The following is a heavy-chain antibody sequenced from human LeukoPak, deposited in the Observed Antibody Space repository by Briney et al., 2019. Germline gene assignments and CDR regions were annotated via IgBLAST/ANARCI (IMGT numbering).Heavy chain of an antibody. CDR1: GFTFSNYS. V-gene: IGHV3-48*01. CDR3: ARAPYGERGGSDY. D-gene: IGHD4-17*01. Sequence: GSPRLSCAASGFTFSNYSMKWGRQAPGEGAEWVSYISTTTSAIYYADSVKGRFTVSRDYAKSSLYLQMNSLRADDTAVYYCARAPYGERGGSDYWGQGTLVTVSS. CDR2: ISTTTSAI. J-gene: IGHJ4*02.